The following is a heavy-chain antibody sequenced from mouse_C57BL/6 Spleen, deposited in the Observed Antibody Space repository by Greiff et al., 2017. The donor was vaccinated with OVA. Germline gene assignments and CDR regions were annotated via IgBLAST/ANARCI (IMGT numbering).Heavy chain of an antibody. CDR3: ARRGYDGVFAY. CDR1: GFTFSSYT. J-gene: IGHJ3*01. CDR2: ISGGGGNT. D-gene: IGHD2-2*01. Sequence: DVKLVESGGGLVKPGGSLKLSCAASGFTFSSYTMSWVRQTPEKRLEWVATISGGGGNTYYPDSVKGRFTISRDNAKNTLYLQMSSLRSEDTALYYCARRGYDGVFAYWGQGTLVTVSA. V-gene: IGHV5-9*01.